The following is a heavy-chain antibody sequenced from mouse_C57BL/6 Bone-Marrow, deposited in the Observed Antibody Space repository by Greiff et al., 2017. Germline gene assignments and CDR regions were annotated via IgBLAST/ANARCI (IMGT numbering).Heavy chain of an antibody. CDR1: GYSFTSYY. J-gene: IGHJ2*01. CDR2: IYPGSGNT. D-gene: IGHD2-2*01. V-gene: IGHV1-66*01. Sequence: QVQLQQSGPELVKPGASVKISCKASGYSFTSYYIHWVKQRPGQGLEWIGWIYPGSGNTKYNEMFKGKATLTADTSASTAYMQLSSLTSEDSAVYYCARSPYLLWLRRRDYWGQGTTLTVSS. CDR3: ARSPYLLWLRRRDY.